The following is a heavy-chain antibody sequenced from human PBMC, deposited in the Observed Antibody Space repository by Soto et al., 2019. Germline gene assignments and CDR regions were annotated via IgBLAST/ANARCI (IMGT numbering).Heavy chain of an antibody. CDR1: GYTFTSYG. J-gene: IGHJ4*02. V-gene: IGHV1-18*01. D-gene: IGHD6-6*01. Sequence: QVHLVQSGAEVKKPGASVKVSCKASGYTFTSYGITWVRQAPGQGLEWMGWISAHNGNTDYAQKLQGRVIVTRDTSTSTAYMELRSLRAADTAVYYCARGRDGDYWGQGAVVTVSS. CDR3: ARGRDGDY. CDR2: ISAHNGNT.